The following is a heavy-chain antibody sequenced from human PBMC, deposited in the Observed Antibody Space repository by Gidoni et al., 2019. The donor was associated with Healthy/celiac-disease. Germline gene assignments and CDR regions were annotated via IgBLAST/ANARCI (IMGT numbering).Heavy chain of an antibody. D-gene: IGHD3-10*01. CDR2: IRSKAYGGTT. Sequence: EVQLVESGGGLVQPGRSLRLSCTASGLTFGDYAMSWFRQAPGKGLEWVGFIRSKAYGGTTEYAASVKGRFTISRDDSKSIAYLQMNSLKTEDTAVYYCTRSYFYGSGIPWGQGTLVTVSS. CDR1: GLTFGDYA. V-gene: IGHV3-49*03. CDR3: TRSYFYGSGIP. J-gene: IGHJ5*02.